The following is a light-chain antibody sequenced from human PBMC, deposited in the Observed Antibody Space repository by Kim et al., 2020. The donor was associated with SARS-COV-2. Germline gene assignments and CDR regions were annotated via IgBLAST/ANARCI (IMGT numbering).Light chain of an antibody. CDR1: QSVSSNY. Sequence: EIVLTQSPGTLSLSAGERATLSCRASQSVSSNYVAWYQQKPGQAPRLLIYGASSRATGIPDRFSGSGSGTDFTLTISRLEPEDFAVYYCQQYGSSPQTFGQGTKVEIK. V-gene: IGKV3-20*01. CDR3: QQYGSSPQT. J-gene: IGKJ1*01. CDR2: GAS.